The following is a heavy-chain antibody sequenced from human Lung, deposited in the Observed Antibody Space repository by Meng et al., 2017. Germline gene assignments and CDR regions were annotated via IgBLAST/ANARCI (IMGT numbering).Heavy chain of an antibody. D-gene: IGHD2-15*01. CDR1: GYIFTRYG. Sequence: QVQLVQSGGEVKKPGASVKVSCKASGYIFTRYGITWVRQAPGQGLEWMGWISGYNGNTNYAQKLQGRVTMTTDTSTSTAYMELRSLRSDDTAVYYCARAEEEYCSGGSCLNFDFWGQGTLVTVSS. CDR2: ISGYNGNT. J-gene: IGHJ4*02. V-gene: IGHV1-18*01. CDR3: ARAEEEYCSGGSCLNFDF.